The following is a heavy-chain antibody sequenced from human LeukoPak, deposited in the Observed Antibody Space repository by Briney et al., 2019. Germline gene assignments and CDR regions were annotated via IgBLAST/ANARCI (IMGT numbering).Heavy chain of an antibody. D-gene: IGHD6-13*01. V-gene: IGHV3-30*18. CDR3: AKDRGSIAAGGSDY. CDR1: GFTFSTYG. CDR2: ISYDGSNK. Sequence: GRSLRLSCAASGFTFSTYGIHWVRQAPGKGLEWVAVISYDGSNKYYADSVKGRFTISRENSKNTLYLQMNSLRAEDTAVYYCAKDRGSIAAGGSDYWGQGTLVTVSS. J-gene: IGHJ4*02.